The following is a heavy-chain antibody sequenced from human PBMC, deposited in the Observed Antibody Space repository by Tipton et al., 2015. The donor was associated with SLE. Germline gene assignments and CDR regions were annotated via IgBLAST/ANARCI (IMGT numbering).Heavy chain of an antibody. J-gene: IGHJ6*03. V-gene: IGHV4-61*08. Sequence: LRLSCTVSGGSISSGDYYWSWIRQPPGKGLEWIGYIYYSGSTNYNPSLKSRVTISVDTSKNQFSLKLSSVTAADTAVYYCARDNGDYHYYYYYMDVWGKGTTVTVSS. D-gene: IGHD4-17*01. CDR1: GGSISSGDYY. CDR2: IYYSGST. CDR3: ARDNGDYHYYYYYMDV.